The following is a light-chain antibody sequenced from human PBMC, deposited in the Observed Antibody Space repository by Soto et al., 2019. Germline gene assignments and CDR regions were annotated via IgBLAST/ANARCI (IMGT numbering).Light chain of an antibody. CDR1: QSVRSN. CDR3: QQYDKWPPYT. CDR2: DSS. Sequence: EIVMTQSPATLSVSPGDRATLSCRASQSVRSNLAWYQHKPGQAPRLLIYDSSTRATGVPVRFSGSGSGTEFTLTISSLQSEDFAVYYCQQYDKWPPYTFGQGIKVDIK. V-gene: IGKV3-15*01. J-gene: IGKJ2*01.